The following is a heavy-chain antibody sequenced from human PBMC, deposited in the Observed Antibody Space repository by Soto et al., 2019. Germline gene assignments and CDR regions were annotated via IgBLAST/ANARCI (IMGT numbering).Heavy chain of an antibody. Sequence: ASVKVSCKVSGYTLTELSMHWVRQAPGKGLEWMGGFDPEDGETIYAQKFQGRVTMTEDTSTSTAYMELSRLRSDDTAVYYCATQDYGVFALGYWGQGTLVTVSS. CDR1: GYTLTELS. D-gene: IGHD4-17*01. CDR2: FDPEDGET. J-gene: IGHJ4*02. CDR3: ATQDYGVFALGY. V-gene: IGHV1-24*01.